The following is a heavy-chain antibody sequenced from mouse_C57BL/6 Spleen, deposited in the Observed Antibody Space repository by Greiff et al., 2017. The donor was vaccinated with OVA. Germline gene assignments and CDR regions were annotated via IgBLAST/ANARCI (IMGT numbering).Heavy chain of an antibody. Sequence: LVESGAELVKPGASVKISCKASGYAFSSYWMNWVKQRPGKGLEWIGQIYPGDGDTNYNGKFKGKATLTADKSSSTAYMQLSSLTSEDSAVYFCARYGYDGYYAMDYWGQGTSVTVSS. CDR1: GYAFSSYW. J-gene: IGHJ4*01. CDR3: ARYGYDGYYAMDY. D-gene: IGHD2-2*01. CDR2: IYPGDGDT. V-gene: IGHV1-80*01.